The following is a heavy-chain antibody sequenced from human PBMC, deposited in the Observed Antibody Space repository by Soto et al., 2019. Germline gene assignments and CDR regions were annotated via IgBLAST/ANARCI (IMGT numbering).Heavy chain of an antibody. J-gene: IGHJ4*02. CDR1: GFTLRNYA. CDR3: AKAKNDYNWDNRPPFDY. Sequence: PGGSLRLSCEASGFTLRNYAMTLVRQAPGKGLEWVSLISANDVGTYYAESVKTRFTISTDQSRNTVYLQMDSLRADDTAIYYCAKAKNDYNWDNRPPFDYWGQGTLVTVSS. V-gene: IGHV3-23*01. CDR2: ISANDVGT. D-gene: IGHD1-20*01.